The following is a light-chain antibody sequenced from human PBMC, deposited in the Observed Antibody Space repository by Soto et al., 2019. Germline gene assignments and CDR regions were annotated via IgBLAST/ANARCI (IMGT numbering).Light chain of an antibody. CDR2: DDI. V-gene: IGLV2-23*01. CDR1: RSDVGGYNL. Sequence: QSALTQPDSVSGSPGQSITISCTGTRSDVGGYNLVSWYQQHPGKAPTLMIYDDIKRPSGVSPRFSGSKSGNTASLTISGLQAEDEADYFCCSYAGSISWVFGGGTKLTVL. CDR3: CSYAGSISWV. J-gene: IGLJ3*02.